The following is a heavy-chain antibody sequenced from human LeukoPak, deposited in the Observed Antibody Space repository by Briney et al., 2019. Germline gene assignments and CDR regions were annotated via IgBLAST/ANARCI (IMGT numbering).Heavy chain of an antibody. V-gene: IGHV3-21*01. CDR2: ISSSSSYM. CDR3: ARDGSGSYYFDY. CDR1: GSTFSSYS. D-gene: IGHD1-26*01. Sequence: GGSLRLSCAASGSTFSSYSMNWVRQAPGKGLEWVSSISSSSSYMYYADSVKGRFTISRDNAKNSLYLQMNSLRAEDTAVYYCARDGSGSYYFDYWGQGTLVTVSS. J-gene: IGHJ4*02.